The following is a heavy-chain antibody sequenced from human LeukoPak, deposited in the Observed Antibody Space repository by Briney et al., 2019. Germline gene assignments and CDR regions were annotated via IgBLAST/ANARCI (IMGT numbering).Heavy chain of an antibody. J-gene: IGHJ4*02. CDR2: ISYDGSNK. Sequence: GGSLRLSCAASGSTFSSYAMHWVRQAPGKGLEWVAVISYDGSNKYYADSVEGRFTISRDNSKNTLYLQMNSLRAEDTAVYYCARDGDYGGNSGRLFDYWGQGTLVTVSS. D-gene: IGHD4-23*01. V-gene: IGHV3-30-3*01. CDR1: GSTFSSYA. CDR3: ARDGDYGGNSGRLFDY.